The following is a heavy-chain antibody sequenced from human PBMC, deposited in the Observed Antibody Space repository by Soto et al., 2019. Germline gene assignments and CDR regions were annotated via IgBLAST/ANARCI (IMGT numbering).Heavy chain of an antibody. CDR3: VKGANYYDSSGYTYAFDI. V-gene: IGHV3-64D*06. J-gene: IGHJ3*02. CDR2: ISSNGGST. CDR1: GFTFSSYA. Sequence: GGSLRLSCSASGFTFSSYAMHWVRQAPGRGLEYVSAISSNGGSTYYADSVKGRFTISRDNSKNTLYLQMSSLRAEDTAVYYCVKGANYYDSSGYTYAFDIWGQGTMVTVSS. D-gene: IGHD3-22*01.